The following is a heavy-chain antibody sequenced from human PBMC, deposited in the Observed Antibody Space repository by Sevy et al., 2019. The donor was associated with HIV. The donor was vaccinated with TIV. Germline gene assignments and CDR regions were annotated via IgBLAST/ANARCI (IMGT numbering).Heavy chain of an antibody. CDR3: AKTLGYSGYDSSYYFDY. CDR2: ISGSGGSGDKT. D-gene: IGHD5-12*01. V-gene: IGHV3-23*01. Sequence: GGSLRLSCAASGFTFSSYAMNWVRQAPGKGLEWVSGISGSGGSGDKTNYADSVKGRFTISRDNSKNTLYLQMNSLRAQDTAVYYCAKTLGYSGYDSSYYFDYWGQGTLVTVSS. J-gene: IGHJ4*02. CDR1: GFTFSSYA.